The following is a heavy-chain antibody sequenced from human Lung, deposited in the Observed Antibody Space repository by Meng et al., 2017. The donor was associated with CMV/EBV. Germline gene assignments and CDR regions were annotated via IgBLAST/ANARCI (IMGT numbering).Heavy chain of an antibody. V-gene: IGHV4-4*02. CDR1: GGCSGIRTW. D-gene: IGHD6-19*01. CDR3: ARDPYATGWAG. Sequence: GPGPVVVTPSGTMSLTGSVSGGCSGIRTWWRWVRQPPGKGLEWIGEVSHSGGTNYNPSLRGRVTISLDKSKNQFSLTLRSVTAADTAVYYCARDPYATGWAGWGQGTLVTVSS. CDR2: VSHSGGT. J-gene: IGHJ4*02.